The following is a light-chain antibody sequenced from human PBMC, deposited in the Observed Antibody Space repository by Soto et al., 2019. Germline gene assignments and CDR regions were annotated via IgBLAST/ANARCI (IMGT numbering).Light chain of an antibody. J-gene: IGKJ3*01. CDR3: QQYNNWPYT. Sequence: MVMTQSPATLSVSPGERATLSCRASQSVSTKLAWYQQKPGQAPRLLIYGASTRATGIPARFSGSGSGTDSTLTISGLQSEDFAVYYCQQYNNWPYTFGPGTRVDIK. V-gene: IGKV3D-15*01. CDR2: GAS. CDR1: QSVSTK.